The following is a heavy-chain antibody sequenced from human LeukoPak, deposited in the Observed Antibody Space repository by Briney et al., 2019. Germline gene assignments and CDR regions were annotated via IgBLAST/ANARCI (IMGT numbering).Heavy chain of an antibody. J-gene: IGHJ6*02. V-gene: IGHV3-20*04. CDR1: GFTFDDYG. CDR2: INWNGGST. D-gene: IGHD2-15*01. Sequence: PGGSLRLSCAASGFTFDDYGMSWVRQAPGKGLEWVSGINWNGGSTGYADSVKGRFTISRDNAKNSLYLQMNSLRAEDTAVYYCARDRRCSGGSCYPPAMGYYGMDVWGQGTTVTVSS. CDR3: ARDRRCSGGSCYPPAMGYYGMDV.